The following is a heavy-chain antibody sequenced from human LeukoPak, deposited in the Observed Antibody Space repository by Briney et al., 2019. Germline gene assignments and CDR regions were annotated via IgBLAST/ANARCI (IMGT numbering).Heavy chain of an antibody. J-gene: IGHJ4*02. CDR3: AREMWDSYGYVDY. V-gene: IGHV3-66*01. CDR2: IYSGGST. Sequence: GGSLRLSCAASGFSFSSDGMHWVRQAPGKGLEWVSVIYSGGSTYYADSVKGRFTISRDNSKNTLYLQMNSLRAEDTAVYYCAREMWDSYGYVDYWGQGTLVTVSS. D-gene: IGHD5-18*01. CDR1: GFSFSSDG.